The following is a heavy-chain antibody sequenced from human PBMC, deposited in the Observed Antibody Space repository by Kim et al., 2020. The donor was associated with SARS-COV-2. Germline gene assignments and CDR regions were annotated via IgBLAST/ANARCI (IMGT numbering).Heavy chain of an antibody. CDR1: GGTFSSYA. J-gene: IGHJ6*03. V-gene: IGHV1-69*04. Sequence: SVKVSCKASGGTFSSYAISWVRQAPGQGLEWMGRIIPILGIANYAQKFQGRVTITADKSTSTAYMELSSLRSEDTAVYYCARVSSASEYSSSSPHYYMDVWGKGTTVTVSS. CDR3: ARVSSASEYSSSSPHYYMDV. D-gene: IGHD6-6*01. CDR2: IIPILGIA.